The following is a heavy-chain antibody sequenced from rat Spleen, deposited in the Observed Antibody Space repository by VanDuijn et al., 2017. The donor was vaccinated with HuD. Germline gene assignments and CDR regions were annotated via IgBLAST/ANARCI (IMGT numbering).Heavy chain of an antibody. CDR2: ISYGDSSGHSST. V-gene: IGHV5-29*01. CDR3: ARRNYGGSPFAY. Sequence: EVQLVESDGGLVQPGRSLKLSCAASGFTFSDFGMAWVRQAPTKGLEWVATISYGDSSGHSSTYYRDSVKGRFTISRDNTKSTLYLQMDSLRSEDTATYYCARRNYGGSPFAYWGQGVMVTVSS. D-gene: IGHD1-11*01. J-gene: IGHJ2*01. CDR1: GFTFSDFG.